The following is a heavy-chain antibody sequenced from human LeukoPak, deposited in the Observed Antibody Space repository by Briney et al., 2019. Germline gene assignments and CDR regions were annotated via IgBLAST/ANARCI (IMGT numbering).Heavy chain of an antibody. D-gene: IGHD6-19*01. J-gene: IGHJ4*02. CDR1: GFTFSTFW. CDR3: ARVEGSGWSNY. CDR2: IKQDGTEI. Sequence: GGSLRLSCGASGFTFSTFWMSWVRQAPGKGLEWVANIKQDGTEIAYVDSVKGRFTMSRDNAKNSLYLQMNSLRAEDTAVYYCARVEGSGWSNYWGQGTLVTVSS. V-gene: IGHV3-7*05.